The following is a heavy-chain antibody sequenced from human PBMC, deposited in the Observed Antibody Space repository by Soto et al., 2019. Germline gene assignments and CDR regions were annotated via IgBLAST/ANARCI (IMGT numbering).Heavy chain of an antibody. Sequence: ASVKVSCKASGYTFTSYGISWVRQAPGQGLEWMGWISAYNGNTNYAQKLKGRVTMTTDTSTSTAYMELRSLRPDDTAVYYCARIQDIVRTDYYGMDVWGQGTTVTVSS. D-gene: IGHD2-8*01. CDR3: ARIQDIVRTDYYGMDV. V-gene: IGHV1-18*01. CDR2: ISAYNGNT. CDR1: GYTFTSYG. J-gene: IGHJ6*02.